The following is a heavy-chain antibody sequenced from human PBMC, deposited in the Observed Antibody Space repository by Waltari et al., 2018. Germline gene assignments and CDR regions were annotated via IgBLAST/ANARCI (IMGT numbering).Heavy chain of an antibody. D-gene: IGHD3-22*01. Sequence: QVQLVQSGAEVKKPGASVKVSCKASGYTFTSYGISWVRQAPGQGLEWMGWISAYNGNTNYAQKLQGRVTMTTDTSTSTAYMERRSLGSDDTAVYYCARDRHYYYDSSGYTGVDYWGQGTLVTVSS. V-gene: IGHV1-18*01. J-gene: IGHJ4*02. CDR3: ARDRHYYYDSSGYTGVDY. CDR2: ISAYNGNT. CDR1: GYTFTSYG.